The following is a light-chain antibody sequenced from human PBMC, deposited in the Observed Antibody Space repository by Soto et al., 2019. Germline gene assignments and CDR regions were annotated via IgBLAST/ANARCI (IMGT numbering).Light chain of an antibody. CDR3: SSYTSSSTLVV. V-gene: IGLV2-14*01. CDR1: SSDVGGYNY. CDR2: DVS. J-gene: IGLJ2*01. Sequence: QAVVTQPASVSGSPGQSITISCTGTSSDVGGYNYVSWYQQHPGKAPKLMIYDVSNRPSGVSNRFSGSKSGNTASLTISGIQAGDEADYYCSSYTSSSTLVVFGGGTKLTVL.